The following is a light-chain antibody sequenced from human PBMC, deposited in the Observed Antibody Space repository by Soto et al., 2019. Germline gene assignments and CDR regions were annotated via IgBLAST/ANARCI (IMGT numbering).Light chain of an antibody. V-gene: IGKV1-39*01. CDR2: AAS. J-gene: IGKJ1*01. CDR1: QSIHTY. Sequence: DIQMTQSPSSLSAFVGDRVTITCRASQSIHTYLNWYGQSPGKAPKLLIHAASTLQSGVPSRFSGSGSGTDFTLTINSLQPEDIGTYYCQQSVSDPWTFGQGTKVEVK. CDR3: QQSVSDPWT.